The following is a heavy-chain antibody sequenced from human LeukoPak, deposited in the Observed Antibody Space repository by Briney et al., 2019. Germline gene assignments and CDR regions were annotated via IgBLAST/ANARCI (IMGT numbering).Heavy chain of an antibody. J-gene: IGHJ3*02. CDR2: IRGGDGST. Sequence: GGSLRLSCAASGFTFSTYAMSWVRQAPGKGLEWVSSIRGGDGSTYYADSERGRATISRDNSKSTLYLQMKSLRDDDTAVYYCAKDPGYYYGVTGGFAFDIWGQGRMVTVSS. CDR3: AKDPGYYYGVTGGFAFDI. CDR1: GFTFSTYA. V-gene: IGHV3-23*01. D-gene: IGHD4-17*01.